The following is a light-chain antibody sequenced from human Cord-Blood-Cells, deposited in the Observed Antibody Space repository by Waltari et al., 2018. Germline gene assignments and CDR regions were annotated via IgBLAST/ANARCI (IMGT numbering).Light chain of an antibody. CDR3: QQYDNLPYT. CDR1: QDNSNY. CDR2: DAS. V-gene: IGKV1-33*01. J-gene: IGKJ2*01. Sequence: DILMTQSPSSLSASVGDRVTIACQASQDNSNYLNWYQQKPGKAPKLLIYDASNLETGVPSRFSGSGSGTDFTFTINRLQPEDIATYYCQQYDNLPYTFGQGTKLEIK.